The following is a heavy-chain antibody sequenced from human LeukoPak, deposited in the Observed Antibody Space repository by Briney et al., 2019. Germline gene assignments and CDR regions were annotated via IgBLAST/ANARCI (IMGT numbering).Heavy chain of an antibody. CDR2: IYYSGST. J-gene: IGHJ5*02. CDR1: GGSISSYY. D-gene: IGHD2-2*02. Sequence: PSETLSLTCTVSGGSISSYYWSWIRQPPGKGLEWIGYIYYSGSTNYNPSLKSRVTISVGTSKNQFSLKLSSVTAADTAVYYCARSPHCSSTSCYIRWFDPWGQGTLVTVSS. V-gene: IGHV4-59*01. CDR3: ARSPHCSSTSCYIRWFDP.